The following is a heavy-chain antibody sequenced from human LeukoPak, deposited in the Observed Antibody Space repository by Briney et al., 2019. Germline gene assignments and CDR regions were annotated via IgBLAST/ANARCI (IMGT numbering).Heavy chain of an antibody. CDR2: IYYSGST. CDR3: ATVRFGRGVY. Sequence: TSETLSLTCTVSGDSISRSIYYWGWIRQPPGKGLEWIGSIYYSGSTFFNPSLESRATISVDTSKNQFSLRLTSVTAADTAVYSCATVRFGRGVYWGQGTLVTVSS. D-gene: IGHD1-26*01. V-gene: IGHV4-39*01. CDR1: GDSISRSIYY. J-gene: IGHJ4*02.